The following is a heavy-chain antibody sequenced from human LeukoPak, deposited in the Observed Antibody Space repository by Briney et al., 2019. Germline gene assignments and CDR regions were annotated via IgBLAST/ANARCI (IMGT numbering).Heavy chain of an antibody. CDR1: GFTFSSYA. V-gene: IGHV3-23*01. CDR2: ISGSGGST. J-gene: IGHJ4*02. CDR3: AKDLDYYDSSPFDY. D-gene: IGHD3-22*01. Sequence: GGSLRLSCAASGFTFSSYAMSWGRRAPGKGLEWVSAISGSGGSTYYADSVKGRFTISRDNSKNTLYLQMNSLRAEDTAVYYCAKDLDYYDSSPFDYWGQGTLVTVSS.